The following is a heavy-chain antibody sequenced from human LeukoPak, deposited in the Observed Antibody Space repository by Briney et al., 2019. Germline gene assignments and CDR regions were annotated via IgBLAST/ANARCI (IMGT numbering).Heavy chain of an antibody. CDR1: GYPFFSSG. CDR3: ARLRGCSDTGCANFYFYMDI. J-gene: IGHJ6*03. CDR2: FSAYNGVT. Sequence: GASVKVSCKASGYPFFSSGISWVRQAPGQGLEWLGWFSAYNGVTHYARKFRGRLTITTDTSTSTAYMELRSLRSDDTAIYYCARLRGCSDTGCANFYFYMDIWGKGTAITVSS. V-gene: IGHV1-18*01. D-gene: IGHD6-19*01.